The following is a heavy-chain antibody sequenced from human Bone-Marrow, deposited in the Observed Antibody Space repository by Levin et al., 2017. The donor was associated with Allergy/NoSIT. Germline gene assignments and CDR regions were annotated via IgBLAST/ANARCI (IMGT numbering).Heavy chain of an antibody. CDR2: IYSSGIT. D-gene: IGHD1-26*01. J-gene: IGHJ4*02. Sequence: PSQTLSLTCTVSGGSISNSYWSWIWQPAGKGLEWIGRIYSSGITDYNPSLGSRVTMSVDTSKNQFSLKLDSVTAADTALYYCARGYGGATSEAFDYWGQGALVTVSS. V-gene: IGHV4-4*07. CDR1: GGSISNSY. CDR3: ARGYGGATSEAFDY.